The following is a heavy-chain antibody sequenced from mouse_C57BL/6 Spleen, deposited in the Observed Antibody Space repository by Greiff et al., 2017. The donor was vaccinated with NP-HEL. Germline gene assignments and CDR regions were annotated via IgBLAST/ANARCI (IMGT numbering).Heavy chain of an antibody. V-gene: IGHV5-4*01. D-gene: IGHD3-2*02. J-gene: IGHJ4*01. Sequence: DVQLVESGGGLVKPGGSLKLSCAASGFTFSSYAMSWVRQTPEKRLEWVATISDGGSYTYYPDNVKGRFTISRDNAKNNLYLQMSHLKSEDTAMYYCARDGGSSGYRDYAMDYWGQGTSVTVSS. CDR3: ARDGGSSGYRDYAMDY. CDR2: ISDGGSYT. CDR1: GFTFSSYA.